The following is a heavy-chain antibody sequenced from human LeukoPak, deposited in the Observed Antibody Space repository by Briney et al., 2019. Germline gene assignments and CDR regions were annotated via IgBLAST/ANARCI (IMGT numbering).Heavy chain of an antibody. CDR2: IFYSGSM. D-gene: IGHD3-22*01. J-gene: IGHJ4*02. CDR3: ARADYDSTGYYSYQFDY. Sequence: SETLSLTCTVSGGSTSSDHWSWIRQPPGKGLEWIGHIFYSGSMKYNPTLKSRVTISLDTSNNQFSLRLTTVTTADTAVYYCARADYDSTGYYSYQFDYWGQGTLVTVSS. CDR1: GGSTSSDH. V-gene: IGHV4-59*01.